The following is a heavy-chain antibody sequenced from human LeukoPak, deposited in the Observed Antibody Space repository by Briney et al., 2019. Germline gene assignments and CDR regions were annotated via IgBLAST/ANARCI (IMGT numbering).Heavy chain of an antibody. Sequence: PGGSLRLSCAASGYPFVNNWMTWVRQAPGKGLECVVTTKQDGRETYYVDSVKGRFSISRDNARDSMYLQMNILRAEDAAVYYCARARYCANSVCHIGGGLDVWGPGTTVTVSS. J-gene: IGHJ6*02. CDR3: ARARYCANSVCHIGGGLDV. D-gene: IGHD2-8*01. CDR1: GYPFVNNW. CDR2: TKQDGRET. V-gene: IGHV3-7*04.